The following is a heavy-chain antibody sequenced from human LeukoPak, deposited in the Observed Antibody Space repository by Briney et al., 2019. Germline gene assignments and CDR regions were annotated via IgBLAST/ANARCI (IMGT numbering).Heavy chain of an antibody. D-gene: IGHD5-18*01. CDR3: ARGPSDTALVDFDY. J-gene: IGHJ4*02. CDR2: MYYSGST. V-gene: IGHV4-59*01. Sequence: SETLSLTCTVSGGSINNYHWSWIRQPPGKGLEWIGYMYYSGSTKYNPSLKSRVTISVDTSKNQLSLKLSSVTAADTAVYYCARGPSDTALVDFDYWGQGTLVTVSS. CDR1: GGSINNYH.